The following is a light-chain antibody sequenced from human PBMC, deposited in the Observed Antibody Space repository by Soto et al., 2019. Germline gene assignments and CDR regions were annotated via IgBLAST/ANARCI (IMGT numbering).Light chain of an antibody. V-gene: IGLV2-14*01. CDR3: ISYTSSSYV. J-gene: IGLJ1*01. CDR2: EVT. CDR1: SSDVGGYNY. Sequence: QSVLTQPASVSGSPGQSITISCTGTSSDVGGYNYVSWYQQHPGKAPKLMIYEVTNRPSGVSIRFSGSKSGNTASLTISGLQAEDEADYYCISYTSSSYVFGTATKVTVL.